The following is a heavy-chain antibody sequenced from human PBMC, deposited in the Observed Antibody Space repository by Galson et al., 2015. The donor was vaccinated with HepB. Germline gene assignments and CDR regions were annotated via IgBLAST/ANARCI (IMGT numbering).Heavy chain of an antibody. Sequence: SLRLSCAASGFTFSNAWMSWVRQAPGKGLEWVGRIKSKTDGGTTDYAAPVKGRFTISRDDSKNTLYLQLNSLKTEDTAVYYCTTVRSGSSTWLVYWGQGTLVTVSS. CDR1: GFTFSNAW. J-gene: IGHJ4*02. CDR2: IKSKTDGGTT. D-gene: IGHD6-13*01. V-gene: IGHV3-15*01. CDR3: TTVRSGSSTWLVY.